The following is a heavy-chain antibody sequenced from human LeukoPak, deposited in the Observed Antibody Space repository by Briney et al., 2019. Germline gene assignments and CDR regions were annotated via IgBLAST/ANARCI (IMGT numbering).Heavy chain of an antibody. J-gene: IGHJ5*02. V-gene: IGHV4-4*09. CDR3: ARTLWTYASARPLLFDP. Sequence: SETLSLTCTVSGGSISNYHWSWIRQFPGKGLQWIGSIYTNGSTNYNPSLKSRVTISIDSYKNQFSLKLTNILAADTAVTYFARTLWTYASARPLLFDPWGQGTLVTVSS. D-gene: IGHD2-21*01. CDR2: IYTNGST. CDR1: GGSISNYH.